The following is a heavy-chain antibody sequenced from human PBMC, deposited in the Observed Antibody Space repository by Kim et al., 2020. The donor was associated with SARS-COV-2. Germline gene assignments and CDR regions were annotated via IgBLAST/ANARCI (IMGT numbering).Heavy chain of an antibody. J-gene: IGHJ2*01. D-gene: IGHD4-17*01. V-gene: IGHV1-2*02. CDR2: INPNSGGT. CDR3: ARDGYGDYGGLWYFDL. CDR1: GYTFTGYY. Sequence: ASVKVSCKASGYTFTGYYMHWVRQAPGQGLEWMGWINPNSGGTNYAQKFQGRVTMTRDTSISTAYMELSRLRSDDTAVYYCARDGYGDYGGLWYFDLWGRGTLVTVSS.